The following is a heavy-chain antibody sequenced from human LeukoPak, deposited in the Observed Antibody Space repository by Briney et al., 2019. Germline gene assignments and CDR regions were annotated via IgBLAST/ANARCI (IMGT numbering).Heavy chain of an antibody. Sequence: SETLSLTCAVYGGSFSGYYWSWIRQPPGKGLEWIGEINHSGSTNYNPSLKSRVTISVDTSKNQFSLKLSSVTAADTAVYYCARDDAFDIWGQGTMVTVSS. V-gene: IGHV4-34*01. CDR1: GGSFSGYY. CDR2: INHSGST. J-gene: IGHJ3*02. CDR3: ARDDAFDI.